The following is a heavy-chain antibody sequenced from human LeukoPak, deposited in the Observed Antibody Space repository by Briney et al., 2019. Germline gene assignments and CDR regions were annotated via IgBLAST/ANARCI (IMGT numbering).Heavy chain of an antibody. D-gene: IGHD6-13*01. J-gene: IGHJ3*02. V-gene: IGHV4-39*07. Sequence: PSETLSLTCTVSGGSFSSSDYYWGWIRQPPGKGLEWIGSIYHSGSTYYNPSLKSRVTISVDTSKNQFSLKLSSVSAADTAVYYCARERYQPNSSSWPNDAFDIWGQGTMVTVSS. CDR2: IYHSGST. CDR1: GGSFSSSDYY. CDR3: ARERYQPNSSSWPNDAFDI.